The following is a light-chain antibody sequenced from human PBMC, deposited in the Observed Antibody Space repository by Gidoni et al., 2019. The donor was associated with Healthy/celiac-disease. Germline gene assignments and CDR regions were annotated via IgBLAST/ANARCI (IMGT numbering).Light chain of an antibody. Sequence: EIVLTQSPGNLSLSPGERATLSCRAIQSVSSSYLDWYQQKPGQAPRLLIDGASSRATGIPDRFSGSGSGTDFTLTISRLEPEDFAVYYCQQYGSSPRTFXXXTKVEIK. CDR1: QSVSSSY. V-gene: IGKV3-20*01. CDR2: GAS. J-gene: IGKJ1*01. CDR3: QQYGSSPRT.